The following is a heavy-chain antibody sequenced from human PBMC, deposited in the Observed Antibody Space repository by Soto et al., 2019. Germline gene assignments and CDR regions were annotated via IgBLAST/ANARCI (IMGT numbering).Heavy chain of an antibody. CDR3: ARVRITMVRGVIIDYYYYGMDV. CDR2: TYYRSKWYN. D-gene: IGHD3-10*01. V-gene: IGHV6-1*01. J-gene: IGHJ6*02. Sequence: PSQTLSLTCAISGDSVSSNSAAWNWIRQSPSRGLEWLGRTYYRSKWYNDYAVSVKSRITINPDTSKNQFSLQLNSVTPEDTAVYYCARVRITMVRGVIIDYYYYGMDVWGQGTTVTVSS. CDR1: GDSVSSNSAA.